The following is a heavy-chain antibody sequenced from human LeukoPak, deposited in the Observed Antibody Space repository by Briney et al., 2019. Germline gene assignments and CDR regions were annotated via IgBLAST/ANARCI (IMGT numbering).Heavy chain of an antibody. Sequence: GGSLRLSCAASGFTFSSYAMSWARQAPGKGLEWVSAISGSGGSTYYADSVKGRFTISRDNSKNTLYLQMNSLRAEDTAVYYCAKDRAYCGGDCYTFFDYWGQGTLVTVSS. J-gene: IGHJ4*02. CDR3: AKDRAYCGGDCYTFFDY. V-gene: IGHV3-23*01. D-gene: IGHD2-21*02. CDR2: ISGSGGST. CDR1: GFTFSSYA.